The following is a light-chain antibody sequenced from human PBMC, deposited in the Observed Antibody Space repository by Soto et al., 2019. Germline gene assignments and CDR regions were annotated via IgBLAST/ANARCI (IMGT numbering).Light chain of an antibody. J-gene: IGKJ1*01. V-gene: IGKV3-20*01. CDR3: QLYDSSSWT. Sequence: IMVTQSPGALSWSPGDTATLSCRASQSVSNTYLAWYQQKPGQAPRLLIYGASSRATGFPDRFSGSGSGTDFTLIISRLETEDFAVYYCQLYDSSSWTFGQGTKVDIK. CDR2: GAS. CDR1: QSVSNTY.